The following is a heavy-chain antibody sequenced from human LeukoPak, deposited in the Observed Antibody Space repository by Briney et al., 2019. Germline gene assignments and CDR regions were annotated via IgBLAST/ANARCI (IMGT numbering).Heavy chain of an antibody. CDR1: GGSISSGSYY. D-gene: IGHD3-10*01. Sequence: PSETLPLTCTVSGGSISSGSYYWSWIRQPAGKGLEWIGRIYTSGSTNYNPSLKSRVTISVDTSKNQFSLKLSSVTAADTAVYYCARDLNYGSGSYYNLGQGTLVTVSS. CDR3: ARDLNYGSGSYYN. V-gene: IGHV4-61*02. J-gene: IGHJ4*02. CDR2: IYTSGST.